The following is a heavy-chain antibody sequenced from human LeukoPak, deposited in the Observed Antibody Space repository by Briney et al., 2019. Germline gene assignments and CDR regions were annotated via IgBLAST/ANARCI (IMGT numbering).Heavy chain of an antibody. V-gene: IGHV4-31*03. D-gene: IGHD3-10*01. CDR3: ARDLDPLWFGESPLGY. Sequence: SETLSLTCTVPGGSISSGGYYWSWIRQHPGKGLEWIGYIYYSGSTYYNPSLKSRVTISVDTSKNQFSLKLSSVTAADTAVYYCARDLDPLWFGESPLGYWGQGTLVTVSS. CDR2: IYYSGST. J-gene: IGHJ4*02. CDR1: GGSISSGGYY.